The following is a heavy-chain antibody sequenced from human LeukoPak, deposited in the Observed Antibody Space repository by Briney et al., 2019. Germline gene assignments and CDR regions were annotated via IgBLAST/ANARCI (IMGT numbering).Heavy chain of an antibody. J-gene: IGHJ6*04. CDR3: ARANPRSSWYDYYYYGMDV. Sequence: ASVKVSCKASGYTFTSYGISWVRQAPGQGLEWMGWISAYNGNTNYAQKLQGRVTMTTDTSTSTAYMELRSLRSDDTAVYYCARANPRSSWYDYYYYGMDVWGKGTTVTVSS. CDR2: ISAYNGNT. V-gene: IGHV1-18*04. D-gene: IGHD6-13*01. CDR1: GYTFTSYG.